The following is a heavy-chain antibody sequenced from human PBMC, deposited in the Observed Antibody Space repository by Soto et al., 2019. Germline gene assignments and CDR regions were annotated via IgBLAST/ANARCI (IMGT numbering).Heavy chain of an antibody. Sequence: QVQLQESGPGLVKPSETLSLTYTVSGGSISNYYWSWIRQPAGKGLEWIGRIYTSGSTNYNPSLKSRVTISIDTSKNQFSLKLSSVTAADTAVYYCARDRVLAFDPWGQGTLVTVSS. V-gene: IGHV4-4*07. D-gene: IGHD3-10*01. CDR1: GGSISNYY. J-gene: IGHJ5*02. CDR3: ARDRVLAFDP. CDR2: IYTSGST.